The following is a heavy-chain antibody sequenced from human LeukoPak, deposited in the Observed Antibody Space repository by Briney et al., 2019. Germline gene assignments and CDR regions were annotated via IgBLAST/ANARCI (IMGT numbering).Heavy chain of an antibody. V-gene: IGHV4-34*01. CDR1: GGSFSGYY. CDR2: INHSGST. J-gene: IGHJ4*02. CDR3: ARTDYGDYFDY. Sequence: PSETLSLTCAVYGGSFSGYYWSWIRQPPGKGLEWIGEINHSGSTNYNPSLKSRVTISVDTSKNQFSLKLSSVTAADTAVYYCARTDYGDYFDYWGQGTLVTVSS. D-gene: IGHD4-17*01.